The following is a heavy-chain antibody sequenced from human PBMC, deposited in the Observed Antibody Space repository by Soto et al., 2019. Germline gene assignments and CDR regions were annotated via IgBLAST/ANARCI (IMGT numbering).Heavy chain of an antibody. CDR1: GFTFSSYA. D-gene: IGHD2-15*01. Sequence: EVQLVESGGGLVQPGGSLRRSCAASGFTFSSYAMHWVRQAPGEGLEYVSAISSNGGSTYYANSVKGRFTISRDNSKNTLYLQMGSLRAEDMAVYYCARERQDIVVVVAAGDALDIWGQGTMVTVSS. V-gene: IGHV3-64*01. CDR3: ARERQDIVVVVAAGDALDI. CDR2: ISSNGGST. J-gene: IGHJ3*02.